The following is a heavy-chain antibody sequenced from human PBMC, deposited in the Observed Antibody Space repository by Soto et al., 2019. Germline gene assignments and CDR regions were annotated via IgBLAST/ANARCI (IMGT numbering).Heavy chain of an antibody. CDR3: AQAEADYGDFGSMDV. D-gene: IGHD4-17*01. CDR1: GGHFDRFA. V-gene: IGHV1-69*01. Sequence: QVQLVQSGAELKKPGSSVKVSCRASGGHFDRFALSWLRQAHGQGLEWMGGIIPFLSATTYAHKFMGGVPITAEESANTLCAELRSLTSADTAVYYDAQAEADYGDFGSMDVWGQGTSVTLSS. J-gene: IGHJ6*02. CDR2: IIPFLSAT.